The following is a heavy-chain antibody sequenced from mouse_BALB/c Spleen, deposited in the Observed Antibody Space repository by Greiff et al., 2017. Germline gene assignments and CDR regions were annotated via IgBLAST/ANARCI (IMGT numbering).Heavy chain of an antibody. J-gene: IGHJ4*01. CDR3: ARGGYDGGYAMDY. CDR1: GFNIKDTY. CDR2: IDPANGNT. Sequence: VQLQQSGAELVKPGASVKLSCTASGFNIKDTYMHWVKQRPEQGLEWIGRIDPANGNTKYDPKFQGKATITADTSSNTAYLQLSSLTSEDTAVYYCARGGYDGGYAMDYWGQGTSGTVSS. V-gene: IGHV14-3*02. D-gene: IGHD2-2*01.